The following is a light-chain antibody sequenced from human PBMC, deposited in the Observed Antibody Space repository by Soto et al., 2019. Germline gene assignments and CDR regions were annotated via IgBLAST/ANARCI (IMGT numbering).Light chain of an antibody. J-gene: IGKJ1*01. V-gene: IGKV1-39*01. CDR1: QTMSIY. CDR2: AAS. CDR3: QQTYSARWT. Sequence: DIQLTQSPSSLSASVGDRVTITCRASQTMSIYLYWYQQRPGKAPKLLIYAASSLQNGIPARFSGSRSGTEFSPTITSLQPEDFATYFGQQTYSARWTFGQGTKVGI.